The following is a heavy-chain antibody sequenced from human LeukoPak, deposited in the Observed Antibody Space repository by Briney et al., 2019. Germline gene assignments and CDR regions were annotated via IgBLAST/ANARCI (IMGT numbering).Heavy chain of an antibody. CDR3: ARFAGGYLDAFDM. Sequence: SQTLSLTCAISGDSVSSNSAAWNWTRQSPSRGLEWLKRTYYRPKSYNDYTGSVKSRIAINPDTSKNQFSLHLNSVTPEDTAVYYCARFAGGYLDAFDMWGQGTMVTVSS. CDR1: GDSVSSNSAA. CDR2: TYYRPKSYN. J-gene: IGHJ3*02. D-gene: IGHD3-22*01. V-gene: IGHV6-1*01.